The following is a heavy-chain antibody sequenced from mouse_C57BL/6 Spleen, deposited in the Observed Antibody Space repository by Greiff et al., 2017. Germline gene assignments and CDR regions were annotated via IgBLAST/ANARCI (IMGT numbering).Heavy chain of an antibody. V-gene: IGHV14-2*01. D-gene: IGHD2-4*01. J-gene: IGHJ4*01. CDR2: IDPEDGDT. CDR3: ATGDYDEGCIDY. Sequence: VQLQQPGAELVKPGASVKLSCTASGFNFKDYYMHWVKQRTEPGLEWIGRIDPEDGDTTYAPKFQGKATITAANPSNTAYLQLSSLTSEDTGVYYWATGDYDEGCIDYGGQGTSVTGSS. CDR1: GFNFKDYY.